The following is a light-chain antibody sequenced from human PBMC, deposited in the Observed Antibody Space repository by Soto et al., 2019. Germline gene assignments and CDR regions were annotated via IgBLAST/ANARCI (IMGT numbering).Light chain of an antibody. CDR1: SSNIGTNT. V-gene: IGLV1-44*01. Sequence: QSVLTQPPSASGTPGQRVTISCSGSSSNIGTNTVNWYQQLPGTAPKLLLYSNNQRPSGVPDPFSGSKSGTSASLAISGFQSEDEADYYCAAWDDSLNLLVVFGGGTKLTVL. J-gene: IGLJ2*01. CDR3: AAWDDSLNLLVV. CDR2: SNN.